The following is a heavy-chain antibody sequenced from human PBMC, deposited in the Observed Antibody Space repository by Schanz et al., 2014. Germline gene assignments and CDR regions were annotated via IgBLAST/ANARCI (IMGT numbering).Heavy chain of an antibody. Sequence: QVQLVQSGAEVKKTGASVKVSCKASGYKFTNYGINWVRQAPGQGLEWMGRISAYNGNTNYAQKLQGRVTMTTDTSTSTAYMELRSLRSDDTAVYYCARFNSGSHSPPYYYYGMDVWGQGTTVTVSS. CDR3: ARFNSGSHSPPYYYYGMDV. J-gene: IGHJ6*02. D-gene: IGHD1-26*01. CDR2: ISAYNGNT. CDR1: GYKFTNYG. V-gene: IGHV1-18*01.